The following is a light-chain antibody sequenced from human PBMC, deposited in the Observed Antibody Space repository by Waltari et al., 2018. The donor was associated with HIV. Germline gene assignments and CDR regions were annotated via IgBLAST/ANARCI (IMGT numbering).Light chain of an antibody. V-gene: IGLV1-40*01. Sequence: QSVLTQPPSVSGAPGQRVTISCTGIRSNIGAGSYVHLYHHLPGTGTKLIIYGKNNRPSGVPDRFSGSKSGTSASLAITGLQAEDEADYYCQSYDSSLSGWVFGGGTKLTVL. CDR1: RSNIGAGSY. CDR3: QSYDSSLSGWV. CDR2: GKN. J-gene: IGLJ3*02.